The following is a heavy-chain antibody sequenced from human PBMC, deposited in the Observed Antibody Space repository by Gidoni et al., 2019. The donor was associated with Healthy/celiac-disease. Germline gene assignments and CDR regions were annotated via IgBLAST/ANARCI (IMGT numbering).Heavy chain of an antibody. J-gene: IGHJ3*02. CDR3: ATYCGGDCLRSPDAFDI. D-gene: IGHD2-21*02. CDR1: GGSISSSSYY. CDR2: IYYSGST. Sequence: QLQLQESGPGLVKPSETLSLTCTVSGGSISSSSYYWGWLRQPPGKGLEWIGSIYYSGSTYYNPSLKSRVTISVDTSKNQFSLKLSSVTAADTAVYYCATYCGGDCLRSPDAFDIWGQGTMVTVSS. V-gene: IGHV4-39*01.